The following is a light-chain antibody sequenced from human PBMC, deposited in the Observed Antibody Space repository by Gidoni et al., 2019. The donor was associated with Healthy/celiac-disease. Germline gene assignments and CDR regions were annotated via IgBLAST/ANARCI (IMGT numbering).Light chain of an antibody. Sequence: DIVMTQSPDSLAVSLGERANINCKSSQSVLYSTNNKNYLAWYQQKPGQPPKLLIYWASTRESGVPDRFSGSGSGTDFTLTISSLHAEDVAVYYCQQYYSTPWTFXXXTKVEIK. J-gene: IGKJ1*01. CDR2: WAS. CDR3: QQYYSTPWT. CDR1: QSVLYSTNNKNY. V-gene: IGKV4-1*01.